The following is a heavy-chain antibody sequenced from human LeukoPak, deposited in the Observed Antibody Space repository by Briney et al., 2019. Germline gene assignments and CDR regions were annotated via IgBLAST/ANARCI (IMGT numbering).Heavy chain of an antibody. Sequence: PGGSLRLSCAASGFTFSSYWMSWVRQAPGKGLEWVAVIWYDGSNKYYADSVKGRFTISRDNSKNTLYLQMNSLGAEDTAVYYCARASGDGATIGYWGQGTLVTVSS. D-gene: IGHD5-12*01. CDR2: IWYDGSNK. CDR1: GFTFSSYW. J-gene: IGHJ4*02. V-gene: IGHV3-33*08. CDR3: ARASGDGATIGY.